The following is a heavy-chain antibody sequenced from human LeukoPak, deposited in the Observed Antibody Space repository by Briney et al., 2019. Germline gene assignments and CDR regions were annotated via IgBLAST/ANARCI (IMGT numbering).Heavy chain of an antibody. Sequence: KSSETLSLTCTVSGGSISSSSYYWGWIRQPPGKGLEWIGSIYYSGSTYYNPSLKSRVTISVDTSKNQFSLKLSSVTAADTAVYYCARRTGRYCSGGSCYPTYLYYYYYMDVWGKGTTVTVSS. J-gene: IGHJ6*03. CDR1: GGSISSSSYY. CDR3: ARRTGRYCSGGSCYPTYLYYYYYMDV. V-gene: IGHV4-39*07. CDR2: IYYSGST. D-gene: IGHD2-15*01.